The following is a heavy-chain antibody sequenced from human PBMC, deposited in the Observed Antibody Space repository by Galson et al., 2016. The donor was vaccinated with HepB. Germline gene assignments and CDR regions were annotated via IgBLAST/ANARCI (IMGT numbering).Heavy chain of an antibody. CDR1: GYTFTNYG. CDR3: ARPNYDFWSNYRGAFDI. J-gene: IGHJ3*02. CDR2: ISPYNGNT. Sequence: QSGAEVKKPGASVKVSCKASGYTFTNYGINWVRQAPGQGLEWMGRISPYNGNTKYAQKFQGRVTMTTDTSTSTAYMELRSLRDDDTAVYYCARPNYDFWSNYRGAFDIWGQGTMVTVSS. D-gene: IGHD3-3*01. V-gene: IGHV1-18*01.